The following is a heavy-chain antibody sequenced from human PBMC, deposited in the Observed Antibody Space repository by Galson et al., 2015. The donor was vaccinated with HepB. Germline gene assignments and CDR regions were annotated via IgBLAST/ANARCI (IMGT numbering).Heavy chain of an antibody. Sequence: LRLSCAASGFTVSSNYMSWVRQAPGKGLEWVSVIYSGGSTYYADSVKGRFTISRHNSKNTLYLQMSSLRAEDTAVYYCARDRVGYGGSIDYWGQGTLVTVSS. V-gene: IGHV3-53*04. D-gene: IGHD4-23*01. CDR3: ARDRVGYGGSIDY. CDR1: GFTVSSNY. CDR2: IYSGGST. J-gene: IGHJ4*02.